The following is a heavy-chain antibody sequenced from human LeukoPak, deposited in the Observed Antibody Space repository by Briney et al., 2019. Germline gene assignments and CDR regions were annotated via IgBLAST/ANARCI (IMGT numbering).Heavy chain of an antibody. CDR2: IIPIFGTA. CDR1: GGTFSSYA. V-gene: IGHV1-69*13. J-gene: IGHJ5*02. Sequence: ASVKVSCKASGGTFSSYAISWVRQAPGQGLEWMGGIIPIFGTANYAQKFQGRVTITADESTSTAYVELSSLRSEDTAVYYCARTDLFRITIFGVVTWFDPWGQGTLVTVSS. D-gene: IGHD3-3*01. CDR3: ARTDLFRITIFGVVTWFDP.